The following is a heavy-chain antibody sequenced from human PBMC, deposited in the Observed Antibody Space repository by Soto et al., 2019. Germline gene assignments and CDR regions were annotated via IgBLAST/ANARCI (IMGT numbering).Heavy chain of an antibody. CDR1: GYTFTSYG. D-gene: IGHD1-20*01. Sequence: GASVKVSCKASGYTFTSYGISWVRQAPGQGLEWMGWISPYNGDSNYAQNLQGRVTMTTDTSTSTAYMELRTLRSDYTAVYYCAKLALTGAYYSYYMDVWGKGTTVTVSS. CDR2: ISPYNGDS. CDR3: AKLALTGAYYSYYMDV. V-gene: IGHV1-18*01. J-gene: IGHJ6*03.